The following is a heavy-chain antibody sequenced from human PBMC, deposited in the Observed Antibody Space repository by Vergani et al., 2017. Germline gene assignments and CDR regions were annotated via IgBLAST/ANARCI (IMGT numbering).Heavy chain of an antibody. J-gene: IGHJ4*02. D-gene: IGHD3-9*01. CDR2: INSKSGVT. CDR3: ARVDMLNGYYFFDY. Sequence: QVQLVQSGAEVKKSGASVMLSCKSSGYSFTNFGVTWVRKAPGQGLEWMGWINSKSGVTTYVDSLQRRVTMTRDTSTRTTYMELMSLSSDDTAVYYCARVDMLNGYYFFDYWGQGTPVTVSS. CDR1: GYSFTNFG. V-gene: IGHV1-18*01.